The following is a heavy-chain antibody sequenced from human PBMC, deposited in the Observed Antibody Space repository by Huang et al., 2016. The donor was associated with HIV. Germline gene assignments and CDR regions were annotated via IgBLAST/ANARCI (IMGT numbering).Heavy chain of an antibody. CDR2: IRYDGSNK. J-gene: IGHJ4*02. CDR3: AASRVDY. V-gene: IGHV3-30*02. D-gene: IGHD6-13*01. CDR1: GFTFSSYG. Sequence: QVQLVESGGGVVQPGGSLRLSCAASGFTFSSYGMHWVRQAPGKGLEWVAFIRYDGSNKYYADSGKGRFTISRDNSKNTLYLQMNSLRAEDTAVYYCAASRVDYWGQGTLVTVSS.